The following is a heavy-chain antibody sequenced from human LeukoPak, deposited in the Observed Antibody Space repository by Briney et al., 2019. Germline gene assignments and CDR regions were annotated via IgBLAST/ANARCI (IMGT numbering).Heavy chain of an antibody. CDR3: AIDGSGSYYYQNVVTAIPLPDY. CDR2: IIPIFGTA. V-gene: IGHV1-69*13. Sequence: GASVKVSCKASGGTFSSYAISWVRQAPGQGLEWMGGIIPIFGTANCAQKFQGRVTITADESTSTAYMELSSLRSEDTAVYYCAIDGSGSYYYQNVVTAIPLPDYWAREPWSPSPQ. D-gene: IGHD3-10*01. CDR1: GGTFSSYA. J-gene: IGHJ4*02.